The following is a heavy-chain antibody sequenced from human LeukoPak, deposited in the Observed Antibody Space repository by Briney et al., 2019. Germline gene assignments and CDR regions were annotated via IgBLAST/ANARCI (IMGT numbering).Heavy chain of an antibody. CDR1: GFTFSSYW. CDR3: TRGQLGYGSSDY. D-gene: IGHD3-10*01. J-gene: IGHJ4*02. CDR2: IKQDGSEK. Sequence: GGSLRLSCAAYGFTFSSYWMSWVRQAPGKGLEWVANIKQDGSEKYYVDSVKGRFTISRDNAKNSLYLQMNSLRAEDTAVYFCTRGQLGYGSSDYGGRGPLVTVSS. V-gene: IGHV3-7*04.